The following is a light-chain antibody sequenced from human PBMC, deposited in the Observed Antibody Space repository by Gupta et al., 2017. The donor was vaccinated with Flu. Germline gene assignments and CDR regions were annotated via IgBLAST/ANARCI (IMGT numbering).Light chain of an antibody. CDR3: QQRSNRRT. J-gene: IGKJ1*01. CDR2: DAS. V-gene: IGKV3-11*01. CDR1: QSVRRY. Sequence: EIVLTQSPATLSLSPGERATLSCRASQSVRRYLAWYQQKPGQAPRLLIYDASNRATGIPARFSGSGSGTDFTLTSSSRETEDFAVYYWQQRSNRRTFGQGTKVEIK.